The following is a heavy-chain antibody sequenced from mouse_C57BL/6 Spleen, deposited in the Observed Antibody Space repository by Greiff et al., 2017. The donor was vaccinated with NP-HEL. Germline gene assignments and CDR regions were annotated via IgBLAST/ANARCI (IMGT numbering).Heavy chain of an antibody. J-gene: IGHJ2*01. D-gene: IGHD2-3*01. CDR1: GFSLTSYG. V-gene: IGHV2-4*01. Sequence: VKLQESGPGLVQPSQSLSITCTVSGFSLTSYGVHWVRQPPGKGLEWLGVIWSGGSTDYNAAFISRLSISKDNSKSQVFFKMNSLQADDTAIYYCAKNGGGDGYPHFDYWGQGTTLTVSS. CDR2: IWSGGST. CDR3: AKNGGGDGYPHFDY.